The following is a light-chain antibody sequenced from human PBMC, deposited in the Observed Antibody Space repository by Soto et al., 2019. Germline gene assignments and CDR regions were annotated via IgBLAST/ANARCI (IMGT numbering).Light chain of an antibody. J-gene: IGKJ4*01. CDR2: EAS. CDR1: QSVRSY. CDR3: QQRSNLLT. V-gene: IGKV3-11*01. Sequence: EIVLTQSPATLSLSPGERATLSCRASQSVRSYLAWYQQKPGQAHRLLIYEASNRATGIPARFSGSGSGTDFTLTISSLEPEDFAVYYCQQRSNLLTFGGGTKVEIK.